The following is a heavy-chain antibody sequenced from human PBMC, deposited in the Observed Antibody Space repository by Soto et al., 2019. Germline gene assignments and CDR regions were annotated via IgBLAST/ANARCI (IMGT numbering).Heavy chain of an antibody. CDR1: GGSISSSSYY. CDR2: IYYSGST. D-gene: IGHD3-3*01. J-gene: IGHJ4*02. CDR3: ARQEITIFGVVIPPLPFDY. Sequence: PSETLSLTCTVSGGSISSSSYYWGWIRQPPGKGLEWIGSIYYSGSTYYNPSLKSRVTISVDTSKNQFSLKLSSVTAADTAVYYCARQEITIFGVVIPPLPFDYWGQGTLVTVSS. V-gene: IGHV4-39*01.